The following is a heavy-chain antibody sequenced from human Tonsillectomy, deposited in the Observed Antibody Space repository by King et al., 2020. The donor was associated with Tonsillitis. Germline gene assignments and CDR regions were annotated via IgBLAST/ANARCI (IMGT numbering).Heavy chain of an antibody. CDR2: IFHSGST. J-gene: IGHJ4*02. V-gene: IGHV4-31*03. CDR3: ARLSYYDSRGYYHYYFDY. CDR1: DSSISNGGYY. Sequence: VQLQESGPGLVKPSQTLSLTCTVSDSSISNGGYYWSWLRQPPGNCLEWIGNIFHSGSTYYNPSLNTRTIISVDTSKNQLSLKLSPVTAADTAVYYCARLSYYDSRGYYHYYFDYWGQGTLVSVSS. D-gene: IGHD3-22*01.